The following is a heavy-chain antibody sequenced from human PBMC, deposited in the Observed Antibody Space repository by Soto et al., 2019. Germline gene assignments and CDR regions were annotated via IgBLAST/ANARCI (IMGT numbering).Heavy chain of an antibody. D-gene: IGHD2-8*01. V-gene: IGHV1-8*01. CDR3: ARVGPRADAL. Sequence: QVQLVQSGTEVKKPGASVKVSCKASGYTFSSHDINWVRQASGQGLEWMGWMNPTTGNTGSAQKFTGRLTMTRNTSITTAYMELTSLTSEDTAVYYCARVGPRADALWGQGTTVPVSS. CDR2: MNPTTGNT. J-gene: IGHJ3*01. CDR1: GYTFSSHD.